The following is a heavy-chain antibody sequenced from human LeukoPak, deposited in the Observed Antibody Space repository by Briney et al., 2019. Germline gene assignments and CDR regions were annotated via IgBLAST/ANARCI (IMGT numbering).Heavy chain of an antibody. D-gene: IGHD3-10*01. CDR3: ARTYFFGSGSPSDAFAM. CDR2: IYPGDSDT. J-gene: IGHJ3*02. V-gene: IGHV5-51*01. CDR1: GYSFTSYW. Sequence: GESLKISCKGSGYSFTSYWIGWVRQMPGKGLEWMGIIYPGDSDTRYSPSFQGQVAISADKSLNTAFLQWSSLKASDTAMYYCARTYFFGSGSPSDAFAMWGQGTMVIVSP.